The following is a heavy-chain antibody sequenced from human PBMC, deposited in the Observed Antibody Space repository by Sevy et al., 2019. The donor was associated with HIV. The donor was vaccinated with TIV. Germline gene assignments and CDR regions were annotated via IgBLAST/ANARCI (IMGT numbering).Heavy chain of an antibody. CDR1: GFNFRSYD. V-gene: IGHV1-8*02. D-gene: IGHD6-19*01. CDR2: MNTNTGST. Sequence: ASVKVSCEASGFNFRSYDIYWVRQAPGQGLEWMGWMNTNTGSTGFAQKFQGRVTMTRNSSISTAYMELSNLRSEDTAVYYCARVSGWHLRYGLDVWGQGTTVTVSS. J-gene: IGHJ6*02. CDR3: ARVSGWHLRYGLDV.